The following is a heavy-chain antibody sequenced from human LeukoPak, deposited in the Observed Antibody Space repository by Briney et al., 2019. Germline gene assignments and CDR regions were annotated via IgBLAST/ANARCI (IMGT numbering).Heavy chain of an antibody. CDR2: ISSSSSYI. Sequence: PGGSLRLSCAASGFTFSSYSMNWVRQAPGKGLEWVSSISSSSSYIYYADSVKGRFTISRDNAKNSLYLQMNSLRAEDTAVYYCARVYCSGGSCYFDPFDIWGQGTMVTVSS. D-gene: IGHD2-15*01. CDR3: ARVYCSGGSCYFDPFDI. V-gene: IGHV3-21*01. J-gene: IGHJ3*02. CDR1: GFTFSSYS.